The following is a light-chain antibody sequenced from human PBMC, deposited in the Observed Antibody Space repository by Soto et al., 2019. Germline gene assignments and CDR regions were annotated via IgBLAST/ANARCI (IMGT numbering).Light chain of an antibody. Sequence: QSVLTQPPSVSGAPGQRVTISCTGSSSNIGAGYDVHWYQQLPGTAPKLLIYGNSNRPSGVPDRFSGSKSGTSASLAITGLQAEDEADYYCQSYDSSQSGYVFGTRTKVTVL. CDR1: SSNIGAGYD. CDR3: QSYDSSQSGYV. V-gene: IGLV1-40*01. J-gene: IGLJ1*01. CDR2: GNS.